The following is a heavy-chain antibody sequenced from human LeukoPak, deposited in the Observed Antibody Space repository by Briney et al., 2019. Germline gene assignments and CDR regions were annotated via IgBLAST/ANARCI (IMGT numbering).Heavy chain of an antibody. CDR3: ARDPSGSGRYSSMDV. Sequence: PGGSLRLSCSASGFTFSSYSMHWVRQAPGKGLEWVSYISSSGSTIYYADSVKGRFTISRDNSKNTLYLQMNSLRAEDTAVYYCARDPSGSGRYSSMDVWGQGTTVTVSS. V-gene: IGHV3-48*01. CDR1: GFTFSSYS. D-gene: IGHD3-10*01. J-gene: IGHJ6*02. CDR2: ISSSGSTI.